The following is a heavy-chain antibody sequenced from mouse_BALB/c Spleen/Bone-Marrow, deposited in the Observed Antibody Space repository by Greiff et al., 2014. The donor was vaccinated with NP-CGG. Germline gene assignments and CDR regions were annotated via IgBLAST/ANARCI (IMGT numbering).Heavy chain of an antibody. CDR2: IYPGSGST. D-gene: IGHD1-1*02. V-gene: IGHV1-81*01. Sequence: QVQLQQSGPELVKPGASVKMSCKASGYTFTDYVISWVKQRTGQGLEWIGEIYPGSGSTYYNEKSKGKATLTADKSSNTVYMQLISLTSEDSAVFFCVTDPYYGRQYYFDYWGQGTTLTVSS. J-gene: IGHJ2*01. CDR1: GYTFTDYV. CDR3: VTDPYYGRQYYFDY.